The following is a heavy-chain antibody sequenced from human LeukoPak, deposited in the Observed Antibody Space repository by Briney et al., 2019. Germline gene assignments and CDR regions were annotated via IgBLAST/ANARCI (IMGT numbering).Heavy chain of an antibody. Sequence: GGSLRLSCAASGFTFSSYAMSWVRQAPGKGLEWVSAISGSGGSTYYADSVKGRFTISRDNSRSTLDLQMNSLRAEDTALYYCAKDPPLYSSGWYNWFDPWGQGTLVIVSS. J-gene: IGHJ5*02. V-gene: IGHV3-23*01. D-gene: IGHD6-19*01. CDR2: ISGSGGST. CDR3: AKDPPLYSSGWYNWFDP. CDR1: GFTFSSYA.